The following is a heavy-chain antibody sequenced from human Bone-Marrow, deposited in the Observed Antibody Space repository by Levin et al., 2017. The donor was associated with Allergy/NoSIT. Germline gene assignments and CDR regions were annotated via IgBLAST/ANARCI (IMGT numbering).Heavy chain of an antibody. CDR2: ITFGSTFI. Sequence: KPGGSLRLSCAASGFIFNNYNMNWVRQAPGKGLAWVSSITFGSTFINYADSVKGRFTMSRDNAKNSLHLQLTSLRLEDTGVYFCVRERDWAFDSWGQGTLVTVSP. J-gene: IGHJ4*02. CDR3: VRERDWAFDS. CDR1: GFIFNNYN. V-gene: IGHV3-21*04. D-gene: IGHD3/OR15-3a*01.